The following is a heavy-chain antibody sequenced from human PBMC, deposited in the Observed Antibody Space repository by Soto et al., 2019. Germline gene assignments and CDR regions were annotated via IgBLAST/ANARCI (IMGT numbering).Heavy chain of an antibody. V-gene: IGHV4-59*08. CDR3: ARRYGYSFDY. D-gene: IGHD1-1*01. Sequence: PSETLSLTCTFAGGSISSYYWSWIRQPPGKGLEWIGYIYYSGSTNYNPSLKSRVTILVDTSKNQFSLKLSSVTAADTAVYYCARRYGYSFDYWGQGTLVTVSS. CDR1: GGSISSYY. J-gene: IGHJ4*02. CDR2: IYYSGST.